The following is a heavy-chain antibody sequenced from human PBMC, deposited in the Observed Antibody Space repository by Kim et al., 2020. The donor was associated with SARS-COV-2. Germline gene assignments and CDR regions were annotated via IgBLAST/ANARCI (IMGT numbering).Heavy chain of an antibody. CDR1: GFTFSSYW. CDR3: ARAVGITMVRGET. D-gene: IGHD3-10*01. V-gene: IGHV3-74*01. Sequence: GGSLRLSCAASGFTFSSYWMHWVRQAPGKGLVWVSRINSDGSSTSYADSVKGRFTISRDNAKNTLYLQMNSLRAEDTAVYYCARAVGITMVRGETWGQGTLVTVSS. J-gene: IGHJ5*02. CDR2: INSDGSST.